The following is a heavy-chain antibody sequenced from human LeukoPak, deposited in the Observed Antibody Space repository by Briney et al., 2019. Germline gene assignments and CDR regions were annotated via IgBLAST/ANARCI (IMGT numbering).Heavy chain of an antibody. J-gene: IGHJ3*02. V-gene: IGHV3-23*01. CDR3: AKGFVTDSSGYYAVFAFDI. CDR1: GFTFSTFA. CDR2: ISGSGGST. D-gene: IGHD3-22*01. Sequence: GGSLRLSCAASGFTFSTFAMSWVRQAPGKGLEWVSTISGSGGSTYYADSVKGRFTISRDNSKNTLYLQMNSLRAEDTAVHYCAKGFVTDSSGYYAVFAFDIWGQGTMVTVSS.